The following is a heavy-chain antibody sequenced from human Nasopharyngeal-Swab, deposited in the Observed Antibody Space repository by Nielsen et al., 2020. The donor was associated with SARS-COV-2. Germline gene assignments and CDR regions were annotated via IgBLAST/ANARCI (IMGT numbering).Heavy chain of an antibody. CDR3: ARKMIYCSGGSCYGMDV. V-gene: IGHV3-48*02. J-gene: IGHJ6*02. CDR2: ISSSSSTI. D-gene: IGHD2-15*01. Sequence: GESLKISCAASGSTFSSYSMNWVRQAPGKGLEWVSYISSSSSTIYYADSVKGRFTISRDNAKNSLYLQMNSLRDEDTAVYYCARKMIYCSGGSCYGMDVWGQGTTVTVSS. CDR1: GSTFSSYS.